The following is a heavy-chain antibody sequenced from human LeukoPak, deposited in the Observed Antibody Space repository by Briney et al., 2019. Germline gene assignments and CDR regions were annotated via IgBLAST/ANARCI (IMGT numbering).Heavy chain of an antibody. CDR2: IYYSGST. J-gene: IGHJ3*02. CDR3: ARDLGYGDYSAFDI. CDR1: GGSISSGGYY. V-gene: IGHV4-61*08. D-gene: IGHD4-17*01. Sequence: SQTLSLTCTVSGGSISSGGYYWSWVRQPPGKGLEWIGYIYYSGSTNYNPSLKGRVTISVDTSKNQFSLKLSSVTAADTAVYYCARDLGYGDYSAFDIWGQGTMVTVSS.